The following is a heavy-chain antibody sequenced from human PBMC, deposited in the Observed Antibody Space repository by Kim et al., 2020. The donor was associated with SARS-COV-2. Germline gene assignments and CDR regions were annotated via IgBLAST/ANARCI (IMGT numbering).Heavy chain of an antibody. CDR3: ASNPPIPYYDFWSGQNWFDP. V-gene: IGHV3-30-3*01. CDR2: ISYDGSNK. J-gene: IGHJ5*02. D-gene: IGHD3-3*01. CDR1: GFTFSSYA. Sequence: GGSLRLSCAASGFTFSSYAMHWVRQAPGKGLEWVAVISYDGSNKYYADSVKGRFTISRDNSKNTLYLQMNSLRAEDTAVYYCASNPPIPYYDFWSGQNWFDPWGQGTLVTVSS.